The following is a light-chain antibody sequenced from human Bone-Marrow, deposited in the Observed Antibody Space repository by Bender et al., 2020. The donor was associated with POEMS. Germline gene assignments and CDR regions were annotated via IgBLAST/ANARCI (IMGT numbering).Light chain of an antibody. CDR2: VNN. CDR1: SSNIGAGSD. CDR3: AVWDDSLNGWV. J-gene: IGLJ3*02. Sequence: QSVLTQPPSVSGAPGQRVTISCTGTSSNIGAGSDVHWYQQLPRTAPKLLISVNNNRPSGVPDRFSGSKSDTSASLAITGLLADDEADYYCAVWDDSLNGWVFGGGTKLTVL. V-gene: IGLV1-40*01.